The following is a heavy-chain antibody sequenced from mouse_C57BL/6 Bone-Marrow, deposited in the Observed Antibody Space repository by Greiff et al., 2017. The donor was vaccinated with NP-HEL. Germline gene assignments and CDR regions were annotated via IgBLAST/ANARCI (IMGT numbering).Heavy chain of an antibody. Sequence: EVQLQQSGPVLVKPGASVKMSCKASGFTFTDYYMNWVKQSHGKSLEWIGVINPYNGGTSYNQKLKGKATLTVDKSSSTAYMEMNNLTSEDTAVYYCARPKFYDGYYPRLPDWGKGTLVTVSA. V-gene: IGHV1-19*01. CDR2: INPYNGGT. CDR3: ARPKFYDGYYPRLPD. J-gene: IGHJ3*01. CDR1: GFTFTDYY. D-gene: IGHD2-3*01.